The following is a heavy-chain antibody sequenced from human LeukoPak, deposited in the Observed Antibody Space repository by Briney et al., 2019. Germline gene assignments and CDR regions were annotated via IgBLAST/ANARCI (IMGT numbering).Heavy chain of an antibody. Sequence: GSSVKVSCKASGGTFSSYAISWVRQAPGQGLEWMGGIIPIFGTANYAQKFQGRVTITADESTSTAYMELSSLRSEDTAVYYCALVVAANYGMDVWGKGTTVTVSS. CDR1: GGTFSSYA. V-gene: IGHV1-69*01. CDR3: ALVVAANYGMDV. CDR2: IIPIFGTA. D-gene: IGHD2-15*01. J-gene: IGHJ6*04.